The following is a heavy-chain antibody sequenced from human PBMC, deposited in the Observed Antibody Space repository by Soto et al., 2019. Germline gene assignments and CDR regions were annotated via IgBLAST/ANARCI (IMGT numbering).Heavy chain of an antibody. Sequence: PGGSLRLSCAASGFTFSNYPMNWVRQAPGKGLEWASGITSGGNTYYADSVKGRFTISRDNSKNTLYLQVNSLRAEDTALYYCAKKTDSSGWDYWGQGTLVTVSS. V-gene: IGHV3-23*01. D-gene: IGHD6-19*01. J-gene: IGHJ4*02. CDR3: AKKTDSSGWDY. CDR1: GFTFSNYP. CDR2: ITSGGNT.